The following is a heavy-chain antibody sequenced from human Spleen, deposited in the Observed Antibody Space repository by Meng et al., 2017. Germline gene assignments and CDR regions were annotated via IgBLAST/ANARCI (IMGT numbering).Heavy chain of an antibody. V-gene: IGHV4-61*01. D-gene: IGHD2-8*01. CDR1: DNSVKNGYYY. J-gene: IGHJ4*02. CDR3: ATMVRQRGDFDC. CDR2: LSYTGTT. Sequence: LQAAGHRLGPSLEILSLTCTVSDNSVKNGYYYWSWIRQPPGKGLEWIGSLSYTGTTNHNPSLKSRVTMSVDTSKNQFSLRLSSVTAADTAVYYCATMVRQRGDFDCWGQGTLVTVSS.